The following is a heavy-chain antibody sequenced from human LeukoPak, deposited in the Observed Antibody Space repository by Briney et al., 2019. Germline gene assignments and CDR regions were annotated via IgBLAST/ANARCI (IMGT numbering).Heavy chain of an antibody. CDR3: ARVAKIAAAGTFDY. CDR1: GGSISSSNW. J-gene: IGHJ4*02. D-gene: IGHD6-13*01. V-gene: IGHV4-4*02. CDR2: IYHSGST. Sequence: SETLSLTCAVSGGSISSSNWWSWVRQPPGKGLEWIGEIYHSGSTNYNPSLKSRVTISVDKSKNQFSLKLSSVTAADTAVYYCARVAKIAAAGTFDYWGQGTLVAVSS.